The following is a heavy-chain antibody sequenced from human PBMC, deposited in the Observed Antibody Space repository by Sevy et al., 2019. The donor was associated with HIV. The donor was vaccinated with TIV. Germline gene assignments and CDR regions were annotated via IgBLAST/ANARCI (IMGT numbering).Heavy chain of an antibody. V-gene: IGHV3-74*01. CDR2: IKSDGTTT. D-gene: IGHD6-13*01. J-gene: IGHJ5*02. CDR1: GFTFSSYW. Sequence: GGSLRLSCAASGFTFSSYWMHWVRQAPGKGLVWVSCIKSDGTTTSYADSVKGRFTISRDNAKNKLYLQMNSLRAEDAAVYYCARGLSWNWFDPWGQGTLVTVSS. CDR3: ARGLSWNWFDP.